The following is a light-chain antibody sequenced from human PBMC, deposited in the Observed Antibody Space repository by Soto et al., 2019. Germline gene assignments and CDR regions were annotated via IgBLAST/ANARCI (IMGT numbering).Light chain of an antibody. J-gene: IGLJ1*01. V-gene: IGLV2-11*01. CDR3: CSYAGTYAWV. CDR1: RSDVGGYHY. Sequence: QSVLTQPRSVSGSPGQSVTISCTGTRSDVGGYHYVSWYQQHPGKAPKVMIYSVTKRPSGVPDRFSGSKSANAASLTISRLQAEDEADYYCCSYAGTYAWVFGTGTKLTVL. CDR2: SVT.